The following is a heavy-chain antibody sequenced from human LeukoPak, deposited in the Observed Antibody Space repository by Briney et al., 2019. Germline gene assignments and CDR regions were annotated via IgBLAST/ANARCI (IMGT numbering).Heavy chain of an antibody. CDR3: ARDFALGLSYVSSGYYYPWFDY. D-gene: IGHD3-22*01. V-gene: IGHV1-18*01. CDR2: ISAYNGNT. J-gene: IGHJ4*02. CDR1: GYTFTSYG. Sequence: ASVKVSCKASGYTFTSYGISWVRQAPGQGLEWMGWISAYNGNTNYAQKLQGRVTMTTDTSTSTAYMELRSLRSDDTAVYYCARDFALGLSYVSSGYYYPWFDYWGQGTLVTVSS.